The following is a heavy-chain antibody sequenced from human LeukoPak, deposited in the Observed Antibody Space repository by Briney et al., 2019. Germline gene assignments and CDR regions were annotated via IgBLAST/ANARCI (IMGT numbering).Heavy chain of an antibody. CDR3: AKGGYGDEYASFDY. V-gene: IGHV3-48*03. D-gene: IGHD3-10*01. CDR2: ISSSGSTI. Sequence: PGGSLRLSCAASGFTFSSYEMNWVRQAPGKGLEWVSYISSSGSTIYYADSVKGRFTISRDNSKNTLYLQMNSLRAEDTAVYYCAKGGYGDEYASFDYWGQGTLVTVSS. CDR1: GFTFSSYE. J-gene: IGHJ4*02.